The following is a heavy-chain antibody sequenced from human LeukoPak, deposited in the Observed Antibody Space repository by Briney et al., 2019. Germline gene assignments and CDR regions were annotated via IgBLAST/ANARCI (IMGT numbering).Heavy chain of an antibody. Sequence: ASVKVSCKASGYTFTGYYMHWVRQAPGQGLEWMGWINPNSGGTNYAQKFQGRVTMTRDTSISTAYMELSRLRSDDTAVYYCARSPHGRSVSSGYFFDYWGQGTLVTVSS. CDR1: GYTFTGYY. CDR2: INPNSGGT. J-gene: IGHJ4*02. V-gene: IGHV1-2*02. CDR3: ARSPHGRSVSSGYFFDY. D-gene: IGHD3-22*01.